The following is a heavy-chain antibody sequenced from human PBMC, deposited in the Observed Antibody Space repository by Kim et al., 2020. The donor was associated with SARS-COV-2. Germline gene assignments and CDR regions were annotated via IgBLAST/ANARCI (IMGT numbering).Heavy chain of an antibody. D-gene: IGHD2-15*01. J-gene: IGHJ5*02. CDR3: ARRLVGDIPP. CDR2: VSYIATT. Sequence: SETLSLTCAASGGSISTSGHFWDWIRQSPGKGLEWIGTVSYIATTSTTPSLKSRVTISGDTSKNQFSLQLTSVTAADTAVYYCARRLVGDIPPWGPGILVIVSS. CDR1: GGSISTSGHF. V-gene: IGHV4-39*01.